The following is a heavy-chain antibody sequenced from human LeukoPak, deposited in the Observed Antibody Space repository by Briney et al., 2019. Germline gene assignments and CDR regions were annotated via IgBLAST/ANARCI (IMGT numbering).Heavy chain of an antibody. D-gene: IGHD3-16*02. V-gene: IGHV4-34*01. CDR2: INHSGST. J-gene: IGHJ4*02. Sequence: PSETLSLTCAVYGGSFSGYYWSWIRQPPGKGLEWIGEINHSGSTNYNPPLKSRVTISVDTSKNQFSLKLSSVTAADTAVYYCARGRNYDYVWGSYRYTKHFDYWGQGTLVTVSS. CDR3: ARGRNYDYVWGSYRYTKHFDY. CDR1: GGSFSGYY.